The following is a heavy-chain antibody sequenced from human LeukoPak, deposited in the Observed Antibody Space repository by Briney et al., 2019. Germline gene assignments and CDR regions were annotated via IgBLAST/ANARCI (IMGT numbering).Heavy chain of an antibody. D-gene: IGHD1-7*01. CDR1: GGTFGIYG. J-gene: IGHJ5*02. CDR2: IIPTYRTP. CDR3: ARGATGTTFYHRLDP. V-gene: IGHV1-69*05. Sequence: SVKVSCKASGGTFGIYGMSWVRQAPGQGLEWMGGIIPTYRTPTYAERFQGRVTITTDDSTSTVYMEVSSLRSEVTAVYYCARGATGTTFYHRLDPWGQGTLVTVSS.